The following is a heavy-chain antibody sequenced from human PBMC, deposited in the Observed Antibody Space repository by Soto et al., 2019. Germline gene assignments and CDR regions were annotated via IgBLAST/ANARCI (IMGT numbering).Heavy chain of an antibody. V-gene: IGHV1-3*01. J-gene: IGHJ5*02. Sequence: ASVKVSCKASGYTFTSYAMPWVRQAPGQRLEWMGWINAGNGNTKYSQKFQGRVTITRDTSASTAYMELSSLRSEDTAVYYCARDEPRAVAGAHWFDPWGQGTLVTVSS. CDR1: GYTFTSYA. CDR3: ARDEPRAVAGAHWFDP. CDR2: INAGNGNT. D-gene: IGHD6-19*01.